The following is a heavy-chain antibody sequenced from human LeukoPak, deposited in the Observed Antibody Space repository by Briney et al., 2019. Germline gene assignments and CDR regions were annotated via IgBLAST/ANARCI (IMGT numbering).Heavy chain of an antibody. CDR2: IYYSGST. CDR1: GGSISSYY. V-gene: IGHV4-59*01. D-gene: IGHD3-22*01. CDR3: ARDWDSSGSRDAFDI. J-gene: IGHJ3*02. Sequence: PSETLSLTCTVSGGSISSYYWSWIRQPPGKGLEWIGYIYYSGSTNYNPSLKSRVTISVDTSKNQFSLKLSSVTAAVTAVYYCARDWDSSGSRDAFDIWGQGTMVTVSS.